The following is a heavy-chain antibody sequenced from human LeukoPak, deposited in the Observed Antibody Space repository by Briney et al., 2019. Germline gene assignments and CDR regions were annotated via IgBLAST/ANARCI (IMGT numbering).Heavy chain of an antibody. Sequence: SQTLSLTCTVSGGSISSGGYYWSWIRQHPGKGLEWIGYIYYSGSTYYNPSLKSRVTISVDRSKNQFSLKLSSVTAADTAVYYCARVAYYYDSSGAHGAFDIWGQGTMVTVSS. CDR1: GGSISSGGYY. D-gene: IGHD3-22*01. CDR2: IYYSGST. CDR3: ARVAYYYDSSGAHGAFDI. J-gene: IGHJ3*02. V-gene: IGHV4-31*03.